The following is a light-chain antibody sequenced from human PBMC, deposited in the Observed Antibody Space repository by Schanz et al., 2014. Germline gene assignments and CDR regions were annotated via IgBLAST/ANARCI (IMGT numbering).Light chain of an antibody. J-gene: IGKJ4*01. CDR1: QSVSSY. Sequence: EIVLTQSPATLSLSPGERATLSCRASQSVSSYLAWYQQKPGQAPRLLIYDASNRATGIPARFSGSGSGTDFTLTISSLEPEDFAVYYCQQYCSSPRTFGGGTKVEIK. V-gene: IGKV3-11*01. CDR3: QQYCSSPRT. CDR2: DAS.